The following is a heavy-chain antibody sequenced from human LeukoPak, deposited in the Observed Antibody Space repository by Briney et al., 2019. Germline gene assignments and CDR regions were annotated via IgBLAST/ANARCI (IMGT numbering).Heavy chain of an antibody. CDR2: IIPILGIA. CDR3: ARAYYYDSSGYPFDY. Sequence: GASVKVSCKASGGTFSSYAISWVRQAPGQGLEWMGRIIPILGIANYAQKFQGRVTITADKSTSTAYMELSSLRSEDTAVYYCARAYYYDSSGYPFDYWGQGTLVTVSS. CDR1: GGTFSSYA. V-gene: IGHV1-69*04. J-gene: IGHJ4*02. D-gene: IGHD3-22*01.